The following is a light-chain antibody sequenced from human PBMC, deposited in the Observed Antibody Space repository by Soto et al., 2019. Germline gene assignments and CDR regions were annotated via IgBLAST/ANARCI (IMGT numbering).Light chain of an antibody. CDR1: QSVSSSY. CDR3: QHYVNWPLT. CDR2: GAS. J-gene: IGKJ4*01. Sequence: EIVLTQSPGTLSLSPGERATLSCRASQSVSSSYLAWYQQKPGQAPRLLIYGASSRATGIPDRFSGSGSGTDFTLTISSLQSEDFAVYYCQHYVNWPLTFGGGTKVDIK. V-gene: IGKV3-20*01.